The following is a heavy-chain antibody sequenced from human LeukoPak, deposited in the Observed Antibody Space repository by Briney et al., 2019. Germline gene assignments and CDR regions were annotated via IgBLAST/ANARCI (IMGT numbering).Heavy chain of an antibody. V-gene: IGHV3-43*02. Sequence: GGSLRLSCAASGFTFDDYAMHWVREAPGKGLEWVSLISGDGGSTYYADAAKGRFTISRDNSKISLYLQMNSLRTEDTALYYCAKDMSSGVFDYWGQGTLVTVSS. D-gene: IGHD6-19*01. CDR3: AKDMSSGVFDY. J-gene: IGHJ4*02. CDR2: ISGDGGST. CDR1: GFTFDDYA.